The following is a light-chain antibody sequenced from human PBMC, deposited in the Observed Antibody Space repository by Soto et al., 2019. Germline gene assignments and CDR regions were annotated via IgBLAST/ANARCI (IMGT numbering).Light chain of an antibody. CDR2: LGS. CDR3: VQALQTLWT. CDR1: QSLLHSNRNNY. Sequence: DIVMTQSPLSLPVTPGEPASISCRSSQSLLHSNRNNYLDWYLQKPGQSPQLLIYLGSNRASGVPDRFSGSGSGTDFTLKISRVEAEDVGVYYCVQALQTLWTFGQGTKVEIK. J-gene: IGKJ1*01. V-gene: IGKV2-28*01.